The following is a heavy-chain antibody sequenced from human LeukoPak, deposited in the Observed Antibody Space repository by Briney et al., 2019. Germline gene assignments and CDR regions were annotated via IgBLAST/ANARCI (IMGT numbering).Heavy chain of an antibody. CDR1: GGSISSYY. CDR2: IYYSGST. D-gene: IGHD3-9*01. V-gene: IGHV4-59*01. CDR3: ARDSKYYDILTGYYEVDYFDY. Sequence: SETLSLTCTVSGGSISSYYWSWIRQPPGKGLEWIGYIYYSGSTNYNSSLKSRVTISVDTSKNQFSLKLSSVTAADTAVYYCARDSKYYDILTGYYEVDYFDYWGQGTLVTVSS. J-gene: IGHJ4*02.